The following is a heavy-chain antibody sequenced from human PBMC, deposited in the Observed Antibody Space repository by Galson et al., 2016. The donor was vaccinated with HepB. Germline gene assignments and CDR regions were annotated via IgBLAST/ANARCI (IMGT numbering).Heavy chain of an antibody. V-gene: IGHV1-69*13. CDR3: ARGNVVLPAGVAYYYYGMDV. Sequence: SVKVSCKASGGTFSSYPISWVRQAPGQGLEWMGGIIPTFGTATYAQKFQGRVTITADESTSTTYMQLSSLRSDDTAVYYCARGNVVLPAGVAYYYYGMDVWGQGTTVTGSS. J-gene: IGHJ6*02. D-gene: IGHD2-2*01. CDR1: GGTFSSYP. CDR2: IIPTFGTA.